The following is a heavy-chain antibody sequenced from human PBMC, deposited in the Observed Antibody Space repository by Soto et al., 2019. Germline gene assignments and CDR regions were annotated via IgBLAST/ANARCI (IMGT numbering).Heavy chain of an antibody. CDR1: GYTFTGYY. V-gene: IGHV1-2*04. J-gene: IGHJ4*02. CDR3: AILALGIAVAAPVFDY. CDR2: INPNSGGT. Sequence: ASVKVSCKASGYTFTGYYMHWVRQAPGQGLEWMGWINPNSGGTNYAQKFQGWVTMTRDTSISTAYMELSRLRSDDTAVYYCAILALGIAVAAPVFDYWGQGTLVTVSS. D-gene: IGHD6-19*01.